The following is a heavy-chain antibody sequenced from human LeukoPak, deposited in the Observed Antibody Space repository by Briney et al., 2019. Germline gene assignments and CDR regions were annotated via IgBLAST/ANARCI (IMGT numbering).Heavy chain of an antibody. CDR3: VREGRGPQTDY. D-gene: IGHD3-10*01. CDR1: GYIFTDYY. Sequence: ASVKVSCKALGYIFTDYYIHWVRQAPGQGLEWLGWIHPNSGGTNYAQSFQGRVTMTRDTSISTAYMEVSRLRSDDTAVYYCVREGRGPQTDYWGQGALVTVSS. CDR2: IHPNSGGT. J-gene: IGHJ4*02. V-gene: IGHV1-2*02.